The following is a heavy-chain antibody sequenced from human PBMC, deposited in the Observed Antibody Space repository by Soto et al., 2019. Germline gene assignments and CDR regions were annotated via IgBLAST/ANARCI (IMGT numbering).Heavy chain of an antibody. CDR3: ARGVHSGYAGIFDL. V-gene: IGHV4-34*01. CDR2: INQSGGT. CDR1: IGSFSGYY. Sequence: QVPLQQWGAGLLKPSETLSLTCAVYIGSFSGYYWTWIRQSPGKGLEWIGEINQSGGTNNNPSLKSRVTXXVXTXXNQFSLKLSSVTAADTAVYYCARGVHSGYAGIFDLWGRGTLVTVSS. J-gene: IGHJ4*02. D-gene: IGHD5-12*01.